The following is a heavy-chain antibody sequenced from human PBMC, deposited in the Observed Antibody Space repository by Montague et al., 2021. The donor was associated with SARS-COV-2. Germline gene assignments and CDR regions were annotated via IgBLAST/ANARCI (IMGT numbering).Heavy chain of an antibody. CDR2: VGHTGSF. V-gene: IGHV4-34*01. D-gene: IGHD3-3*01. J-gene: IGHJ4*02. CDR1: RGSFSNYS. CDR3: ARGGTERSTTFGVVFFPLLDS. Sequence: SETLSLTCAVSRGSFSNYSWSWVRQAPEKGLEWIGDVGHTGSFKYNPSLKSRVTMSIDAAKNQFSLRMTSVTAADTSIYYCARGGTERSTTFGVVFFPLLDSWGQGTLVTVSS.